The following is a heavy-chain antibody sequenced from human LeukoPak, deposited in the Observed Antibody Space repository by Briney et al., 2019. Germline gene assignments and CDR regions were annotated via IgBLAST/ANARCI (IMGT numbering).Heavy chain of an antibody. J-gene: IGHJ6*02. CDR3: ARDTYNWNLLAYYYYYGMDV. CDR2: TYYRSKWYN. D-gene: IGHD1-7*01. CDR1: GDSFSSNSAA. V-gene: IGHV6-1*01. Sequence: SQTLSLTCAISGDSFSSNSAAWNWIRQSPSRGLEWLGRTYYRSKWYNDYAVSVKSRITINPDTSKNQFSLQLNSVTPEDTAVYYCARDTYNWNLLAYYYYYGMDVWGQGTTVTVSS.